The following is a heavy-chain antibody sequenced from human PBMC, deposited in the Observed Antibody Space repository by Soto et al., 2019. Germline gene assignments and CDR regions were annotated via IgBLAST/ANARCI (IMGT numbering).Heavy chain of an antibody. Sequence: EVQLLESGGGLVQPGGSLRLSCAASGFTFSSYAMSWVRQAPGKGLEWVSAISVSGGSTYYADSVKGRFTISRDNSKNTLYLQMNSLRAEDTAVYYCAKGGRPGYSYGSFDYWGQGTLVTVSS. J-gene: IGHJ4*02. CDR2: ISVSGGST. D-gene: IGHD5-18*01. CDR1: GFTFSSYA. V-gene: IGHV3-23*01. CDR3: AKGGRPGYSYGSFDY.